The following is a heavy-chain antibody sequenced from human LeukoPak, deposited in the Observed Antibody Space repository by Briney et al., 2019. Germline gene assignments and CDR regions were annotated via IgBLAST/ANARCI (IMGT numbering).Heavy chain of an antibody. D-gene: IGHD4-17*01. J-gene: IGHJ6*03. CDR3: ARVLGGKPTTRPPYYYYYYMYV. V-gene: IGHV4-34*01. CDR2: INYSGST. CDR1: GGSFSG. Sequence: PSETLSLTCAVHGGSFSGSWIRQPPGRGLEGIGEINYSGSTNYNPSLKSRVTISIDTSKNQFPLKLSSVTAADTAVYYCARVLGGKPTTRPPYYYYYYMYVWGEGTTVTVSS.